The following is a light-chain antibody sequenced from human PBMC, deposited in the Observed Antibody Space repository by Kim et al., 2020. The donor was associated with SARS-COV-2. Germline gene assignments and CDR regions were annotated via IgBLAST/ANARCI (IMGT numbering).Light chain of an antibody. CDR2: AAS. Sequence: DVQMTQSPSAMSASVGDRVTITCRASQAISNYLAWFQQKPGKGPKRLIYAASSLQSGVPSRFSGSGSGTEFTLTISSLQPEDFATYFCLQHNVCPLTFGGGTKVDIK. V-gene: IGKV1-17*03. CDR3: LQHNVCPLT. CDR1: QAISNY. J-gene: IGKJ4*01.